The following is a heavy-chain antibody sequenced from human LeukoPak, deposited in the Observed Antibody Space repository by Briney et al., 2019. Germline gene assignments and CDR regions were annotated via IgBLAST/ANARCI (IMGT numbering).Heavy chain of an antibody. CDR1: YG. Sequence: YGMSWVRQAPGKGLEWVSCISSSSSYMYYGDTLKGRFTISRDNAKNSLFLQMDNLRADDTAMYYCARALTPASGWLGSWGQGTLVTVSS. CDR2: ISSSSSYM. D-gene: IGHD6-19*01. J-gene: IGHJ5*01. CDR3: ARALTPASGWLGS. V-gene: IGHV3-21*01.